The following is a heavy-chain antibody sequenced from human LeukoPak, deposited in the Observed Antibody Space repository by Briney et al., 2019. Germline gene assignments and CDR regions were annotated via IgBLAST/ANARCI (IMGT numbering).Heavy chain of an antibody. D-gene: IGHD6-6*01. V-gene: IGHV1-8*01. CDR3: TRPYITSANWFDP. CDR1: GYTFTSYD. Sequence: ASVKVSCKASGYTFTSYDINWVRQATGQGLEWMGWMNPNSGNTGYAQKFKGRVTMTRNTSISTAYMELSSLRSEDTAVYYCTRPYITSANWFDPWGQGTLVTVSS. CDR2: MNPNSGNT. J-gene: IGHJ5*02.